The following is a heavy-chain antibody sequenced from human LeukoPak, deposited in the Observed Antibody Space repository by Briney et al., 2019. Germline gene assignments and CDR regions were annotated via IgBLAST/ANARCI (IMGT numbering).Heavy chain of an antibody. D-gene: IGHD2-8*01. CDR1: GFSFSTSW. CDR3: ARPPDGLANAFDI. V-gene: IGHV3-74*01. Sequence: PGGSLRLSCKGSGFSFSTSWIHWVRQAPGKGLVWVSRINPDYSGTDYADPVRGRFTISRDNAKNTVFLQMNSLRAEDTAVYYCARPPDGLANAFDIWGLGTMVTVSS. J-gene: IGHJ3*02. CDR2: INPDYSGT.